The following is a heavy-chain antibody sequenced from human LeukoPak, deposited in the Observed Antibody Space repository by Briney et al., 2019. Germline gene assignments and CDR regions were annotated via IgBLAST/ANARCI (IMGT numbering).Heavy chain of an antibody. CDR2: IYYSGST. CDR1: GGSISSYY. Sequence: PSETVSLTCTVSGGSISSYYWSWIRQPPGKGLEWIGYIYYSGSTNYNPSLKSRVTISVDTSKNQFSLKLSSVTAADTAVYYCARPWVRGVVGAFDIWGQGTMVTVSA. D-gene: IGHD3-10*01. CDR3: ARPWVRGVVGAFDI. J-gene: IGHJ3*02. V-gene: IGHV4-59*08.